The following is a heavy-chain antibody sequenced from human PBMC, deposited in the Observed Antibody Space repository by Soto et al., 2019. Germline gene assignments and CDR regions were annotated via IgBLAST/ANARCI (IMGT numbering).Heavy chain of an antibody. CDR3: AREMSYYFDS. V-gene: IGHV4-30-2*01. Sequence: QVQLQESGSGLVKPSQTLVLTCTVSGDSISRDGSSWSWLRQPPGKCLEWIGYIYHSGATYYNPSLKSRVTTSVDKSKNQFSLSLASVTAADTAVYYCAREMSYYFDSWGHGTLVTVSS. CDR2: IYHSGAT. J-gene: IGHJ4*01. CDR1: GDSISRDGSS.